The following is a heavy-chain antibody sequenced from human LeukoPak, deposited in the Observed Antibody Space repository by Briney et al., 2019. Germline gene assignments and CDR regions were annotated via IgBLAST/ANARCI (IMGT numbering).Heavy chain of an antibody. D-gene: IGHD2-21*01. Sequence: SVKVSCKASGDTFSNYPIGWVRQAPGQGLEWMGGIIPTIGRPYYAQKFQGRVTITADESTSTAYMELSSLRSEDTAVYYCARGDRPIAQIKYFQNWGQGTLVTVSS. J-gene: IGHJ1*01. CDR3: ARGDRPIAQIKYFQN. V-gene: IGHV1-69*13. CDR2: IIPTIGRP. CDR1: GDTFSNYP.